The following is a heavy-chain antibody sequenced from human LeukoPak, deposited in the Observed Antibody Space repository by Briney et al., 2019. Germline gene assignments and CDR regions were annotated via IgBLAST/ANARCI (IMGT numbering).Heavy chain of an antibody. CDR1: GNYW. Sequence: GGSLRLSCAASGNYWMHWVRQAPGKGLVWVSHINSDGSWTSYADSVKGRFTISRDNAKNSLYLQMNSLRAEDTAVYYCARDGGAVAGPTDAFDIWGQGTMVTVSS. CDR2: INSDGSWT. CDR3: ARDGGAVAGPTDAFDI. V-gene: IGHV3-74*01. D-gene: IGHD6-19*01. J-gene: IGHJ3*02.